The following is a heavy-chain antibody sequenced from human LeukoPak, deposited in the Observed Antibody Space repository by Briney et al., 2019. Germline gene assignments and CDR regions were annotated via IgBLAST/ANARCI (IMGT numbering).Heavy chain of an antibody. Sequence: SETLSLTCTVSGGSISGYYWSWIRPPAGKGLEWIGRVYSSGSTNYNPSFESRVTMSVDTSKNQISLRLSSVTAADTAVYYCARGSPSTAAVPASWGQGTLVTVSS. D-gene: IGHD6-13*01. V-gene: IGHV4-4*07. J-gene: IGHJ5*02. CDR3: ARGSPSTAAVPAS. CDR1: GGSISGYY. CDR2: VYSSGST.